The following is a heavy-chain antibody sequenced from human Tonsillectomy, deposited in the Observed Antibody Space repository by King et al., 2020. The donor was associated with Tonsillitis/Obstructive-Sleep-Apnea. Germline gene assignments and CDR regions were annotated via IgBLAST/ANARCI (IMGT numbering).Heavy chain of an antibody. V-gene: IGHV3-53*01. CDR2: IYSGGST. CDR1: GFTVSSNY. J-gene: IGHJ4*02. D-gene: IGHD3-22*01. Sequence: VQLVESGGGLIQPGGSLRLSCAASGFTVSSNYMSWVRQAPGKGLEWVSVIYSGGSTYYADSVKGRFTTSRDNSKNTLYLQMNSLRAEDTAVYYCASDRSGWKFDYWGQGTLVTVSS. CDR3: ASDRSGWKFDY.